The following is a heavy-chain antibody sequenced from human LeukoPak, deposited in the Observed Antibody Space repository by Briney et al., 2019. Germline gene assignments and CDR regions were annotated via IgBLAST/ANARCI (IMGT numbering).Heavy chain of an antibody. CDR1: GGSFSGYY. J-gene: IGHJ3*02. CDR2: INHSGST. D-gene: IGHD2-2*01. V-gene: IGHV4-34*01. Sequence: PSETLSLTCAVYGGSFSGYYWSWIRQPPGKGLEWIGEINHSGSTNYNPSLKSRVTISVDTSKNQFSLKLSSVTAADTAVYYCARGRRPRYCSNTSCRTGAFDIWGQGTMVTVSS. CDR3: ARGRRPRYCSNTSCRTGAFDI.